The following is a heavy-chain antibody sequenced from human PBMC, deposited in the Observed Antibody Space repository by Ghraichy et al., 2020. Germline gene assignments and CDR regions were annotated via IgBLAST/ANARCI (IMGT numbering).Heavy chain of an antibody. D-gene: IGHD3-3*02. V-gene: IGHV3-48*02. Sequence: GESLNISCAASGFTFSSYSMNWVRQAPGKGLEWVSYISSSSSTIYYADSVKGRFTISRDNAKNSLYLQMNSLRDEDTAVYYCARAVVSGPRLYYFDYWGQGTLVTVSS. J-gene: IGHJ4*02. CDR3: ARAVVSGPRLYYFDY. CDR2: ISSSSSTI. CDR1: GFTFSSYS.